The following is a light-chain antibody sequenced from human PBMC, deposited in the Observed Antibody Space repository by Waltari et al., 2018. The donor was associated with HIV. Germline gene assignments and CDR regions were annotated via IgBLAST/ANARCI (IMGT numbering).Light chain of an antibody. J-gene: IGKJ1*01. CDR2: AAS. Sequence: DIQMTQSPSSMSASIGDRVTITCRASQNINSQLNRYQQKPGTAPKLLMNAASRLQSGAPSRFSGRGSGTYFTPTISSLQPEDFAAYYCQQRYIMWTFGEGTKVEVK. CDR3: QQRYIMWT. V-gene: IGKV1-39*01. CDR1: QNINSQ.